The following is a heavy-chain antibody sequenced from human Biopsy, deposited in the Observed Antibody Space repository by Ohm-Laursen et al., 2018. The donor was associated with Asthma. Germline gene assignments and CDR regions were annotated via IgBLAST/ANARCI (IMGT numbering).Heavy chain of an antibody. J-gene: IGHJ4*02. Sequence: SVKPSCKTLGGTFNTYVIGWARQAPGQGLEWLVGINFVFGTTTYPQKFQDRVTITADDSTSTVYMELSSLRSEDTAVYYCARKAGSCISRTCYSLDFWGQGTLVTVSS. CDR1: GGTFNTYV. CDR3: ARKAGSCISRTCYSLDF. D-gene: IGHD2-2*01. CDR2: INFVFGTT. V-gene: IGHV1-69*13.